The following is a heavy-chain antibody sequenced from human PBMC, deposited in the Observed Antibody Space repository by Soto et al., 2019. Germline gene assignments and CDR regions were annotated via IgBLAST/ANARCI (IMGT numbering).Heavy chain of an antibody. V-gene: IGHV2-5*02. CDR3: AHSYYDSSGYKGEGGEIIDY. D-gene: IGHD3-22*01. CDR2: IYWDDVK. CDR1: GFSLSTSGVC. Sequence: QITLKESGPTLVKPTQTLTLTCTFSGFSLSTSGVCVCWIRQPPGKALEWLALIYWDDVKRYSPSLKSRLTITKDTSKNQVVLKMPNMDPVDTATYYCAHSYYDSSGYKGEGGEIIDYWGQGTLVTVSS. J-gene: IGHJ4*02.